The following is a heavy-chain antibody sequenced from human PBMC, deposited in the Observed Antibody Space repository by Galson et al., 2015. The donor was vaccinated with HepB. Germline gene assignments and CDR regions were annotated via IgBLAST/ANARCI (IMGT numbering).Heavy chain of an antibody. Sequence: SVKVSCKVSGYTLTELSMHWVRQAPGKGLEWMGGFDPEDGETIYAQKFQGRVTMTEDTSTDTAYMELSSLRSEDTAVYYCAAISLHTVTKLRVRNWFDPWGQGTLVTVSS. CDR3: AAISLHTVTKLRVRNWFDP. D-gene: IGHD4-17*01. J-gene: IGHJ5*02. CDR2: FDPEDGET. CDR1: GYTLTELS. V-gene: IGHV1-24*01.